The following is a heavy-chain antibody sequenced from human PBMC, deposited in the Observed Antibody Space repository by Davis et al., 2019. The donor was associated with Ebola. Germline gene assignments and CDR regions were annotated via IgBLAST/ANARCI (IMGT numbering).Heavy chain of an antibody. V-gene: IGHV3-21*01. CDR1: GFTFSSYS. CDR2: ISSSSYI. J-gene: IGHJ6*03. Sequence: GESLKISCAASGFTFSSYSMNWVRQAPGKGLEWVSSISSSSYIYYADSVKARFTISRDNAKNSLYLQMNSLRAEDTAVYYCARERLPTRDIVLGPAVLCMDVWGKGTTVTVSS. D-gene: IGHD2-2*01. CDR3: ARERLPTRDIVLGPAVLCMDV.